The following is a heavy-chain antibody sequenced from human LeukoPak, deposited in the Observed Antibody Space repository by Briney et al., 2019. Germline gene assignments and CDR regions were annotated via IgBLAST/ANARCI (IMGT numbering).Heavy chain of an antibody. V-gene: IGHV1-8*01. CDR1: GYTFTSYD. CDR2: MNPNSGNT. D-gene: IGHD4-17*01. J-gene: IGHJ4*02. Sequence: ASVKVSCKASGYTFTSYDINWVRQATGQGLEWMGWMNPNSGNTGYAQKFQGRVTMTRNTSISTAYMELSSLRSEDTAVYYCARLSSVGLHGDYDYWGQGTLVTVSS. CDR3: ARLSSVGLHGDYDY.